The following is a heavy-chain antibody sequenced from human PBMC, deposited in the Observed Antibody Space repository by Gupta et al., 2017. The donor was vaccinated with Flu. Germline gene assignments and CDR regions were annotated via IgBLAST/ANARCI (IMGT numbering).Heavy chain of an antibody. J-gene: IGHJ5*02. D-gene: IGHD4-17*01. V-gene: IGHV3-7*01. CDR2: INRDGSVI. Sequence: YGGASGFTLSDYWMSWVRQAPGKGPELVANINRDGSVIHYMDFVRGRFTISRDNAKNAVYFQMNRLRVADTAVYSCATDDGSGDYESWGQGTL. CDR1: GFTLSDYW. CDR3: ATDDGSGDYES.